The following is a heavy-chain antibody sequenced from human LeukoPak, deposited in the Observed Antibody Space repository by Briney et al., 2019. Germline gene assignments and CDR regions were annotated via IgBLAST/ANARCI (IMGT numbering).Heavy chain of an antibody. Sequence: GASVKVSCKASGYTFTNYYMHWVRQAPGQGLEWMGGIIPIFGTANYAQKFQGRVTITADESTSTAYMELSSLRSEDTAVYYCARGQLRFAFDIWGQGTMVTVSS. D-gene: IGHD5-24*01. CDR3: ARGQLRFAFDI. V-gene: IGHV1-69*13. J-gene: IGHJ3*02. CDR1: GYTFTNYY. CDR2: IIPIFGTA.